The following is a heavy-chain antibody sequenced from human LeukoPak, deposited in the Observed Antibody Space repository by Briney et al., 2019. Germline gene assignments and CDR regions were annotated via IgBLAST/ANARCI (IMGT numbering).Heavy chain of an antibody. CDR2: IYPGDSDT. CDR3: ARLAVGMTTVTTNYYYGMDV. J-gene: IGHJ6*02. Sequence: GESLKISCKGSGYSFTSYWIGWVRQMPGKGLEWMGIIYPGDSDTRYSPSFQGQVTISADKSISTAYLQWSSRKASDTAMYYCARLAVGMTTVTTNYYYGMDVWGQGTTVTVSS. D-gene: IGHD4-17*01. V-gene: IGHV5-51*01. CDR1: GYSFTSYW.